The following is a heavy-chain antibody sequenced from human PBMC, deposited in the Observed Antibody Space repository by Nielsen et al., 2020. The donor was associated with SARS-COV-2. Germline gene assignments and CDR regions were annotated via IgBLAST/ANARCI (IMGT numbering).Heavy chain of an antibody. CDR3: ARVSSSWYIY. Sequence: GESLKISCKASGYTFRNYWIGWVRQMPGKGLEWMGIVYPGDSETRYIPSFQGQVTISADKSISTAYLQWRSLKASDTAIYYCARVSSSWYIYWGQGTLVTVSS. CDR2: VYPGDSET. D-gene: IGHD6-13*01. V-gene: IGHV5-51*01. J-gene: IGHJ4*02. CDR1: GYTFRNYW.